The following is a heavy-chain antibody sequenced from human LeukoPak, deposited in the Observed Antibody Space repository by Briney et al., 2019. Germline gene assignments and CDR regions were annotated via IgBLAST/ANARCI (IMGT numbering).Heavy chain of an antibody. V-gene: IGHV3-30*18. Sequence: GGSLRLSCAASGFSFSSNSMNWVRQAPGKGLEWVALISYDGSNKYYADSVKGRFTISRDNSKNTLYLQMNSLGAEDTALYYCANVGATISFDSWGQGTLVTVSS. CDR3: ANVGATISFDS. D-gene: IGHD1-26*01. CDR1: GFSFSSNS. J-gene: IGHJ4*02. CDR2: ISYDGSNK.